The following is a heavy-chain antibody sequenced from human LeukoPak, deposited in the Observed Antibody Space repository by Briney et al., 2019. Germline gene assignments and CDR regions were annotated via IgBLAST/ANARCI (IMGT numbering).Heavy chain of an antibody. CDR2: INHRGST. J-gene: IGHJ6*02. CDR1: GGSVSSPNSY. V-gene: IGHV4-39*07. Sequence: SETLSLTCTVSGGSVSSPNSYWRWIRQPPGKGLEWIGEINHRGSTNYNPSLKSRVTISVDTSKNQFSLKLSSVTAADTAVYYCAREWFPTAVWGQGTTVTVSS. D-gene: IGHD1-1*01. CDR3: AREWFPTAV.